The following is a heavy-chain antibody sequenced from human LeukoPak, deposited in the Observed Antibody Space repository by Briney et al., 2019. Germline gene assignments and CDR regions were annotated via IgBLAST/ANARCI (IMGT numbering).Heavy chain of an antibody. Sequence: SGTLSLTCTVSGGSISSGGYYWSWIRQHPGKGLEWIGYIYYSGSTYYNPSLKSRVTISVDTSKNQFSLKLSSVAAADTAVYYCARVPTYYYDSSGPYYYYYMDVWGKGTTVTVSS. CDR1: GGSISSGGYY. D-gene: IGHD3-22*01. V-gene: IGHV4-31*03. CDR2: IYYSGST. J-gene: IGHJ6*03. CDR3: ARVPTYYYDSSGPYYYYYMDV.